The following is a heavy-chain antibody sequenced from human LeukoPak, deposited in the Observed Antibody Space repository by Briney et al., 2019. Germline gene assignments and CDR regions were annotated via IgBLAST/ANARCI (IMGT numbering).Heavy chain of an antibody. D-gene: IGHD3-10*01. Sequence: SETLSLTCTVSGGSISSGGYYWSWIRQPPGKGLEWIGYIYHSGSTYYNPSLKSRVTISVDRSKNQFSLKLSSVTAADTAVYYCAREDGFYYGSGSGAFDIWGQGTMVTVSS. CDR1: GGSISSGGYY. CDR2: IYHSGST. V-gene: IGHV4-30-2*01. CDR3: AREDGFYYGSGSGAFDI. J-gene: IGHJ3*02.